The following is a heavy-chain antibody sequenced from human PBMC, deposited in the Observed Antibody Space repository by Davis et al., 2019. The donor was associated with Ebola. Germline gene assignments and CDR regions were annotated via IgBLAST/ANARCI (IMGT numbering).Heavy chain of an antibody. J-gene: IGHJ4*02. V-gene: IGHV3-23*01. CDR3: AKDLVFIDY. CDR1: GFTFSSYA. D-gene: IGHD3-9*01. CDR2: ISGSGGST. Sequence: GESLKISCAASGFTFSSYAMSWVRQAPGKGLEWVSAISGSGGSTYYADSVKGRFTISRDNSKNTLYLQMNSLRAEDTAVYYCAKDLVFIDYWGQGTLVTVSS.